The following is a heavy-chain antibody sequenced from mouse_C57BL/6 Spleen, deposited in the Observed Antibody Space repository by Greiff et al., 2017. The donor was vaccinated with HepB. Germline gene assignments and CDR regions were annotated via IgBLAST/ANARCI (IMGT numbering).Heavy chain of an antibody. Sequence: QVQLQQSGPGLVQPSQSLSITCTVSGFSLTSYGVHWVRQSPGKGLEWLGVIWSGGSTDYNAAFISRLSISKDNSKSQVFFKMNSLQADDTAIYYCARGGLHSLYYYAMDYWGQGTSVTVSS. CDR2: IWSGGST. V-gene: IGHV2-2*01. D-gene: IGHD6-1*01. J-gene: IGHJ4*01. CDR1: GFSLTSYG. CDR3: ARGGLHSLYYYAMDY.